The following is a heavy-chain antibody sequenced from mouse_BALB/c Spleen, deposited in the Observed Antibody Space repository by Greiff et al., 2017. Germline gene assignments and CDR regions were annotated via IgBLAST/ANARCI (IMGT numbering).Heavy chain of an antibody. CDR1: GFNIKDTY. V-gene: IGHV14-3*02. Sequence: EVQLQQSGAELVKPGASVKLSCTASGFNIKDTYMNWVKQRPEQGLEWIGRIDTANGNTKYDPKFQGKATITADTYSNTAYLQLSSLTSEDTAVYYCARCVIAYYDAMDYWGQGTSVTVSS. J-gene: IGHJ4*01. CDR2: IDTANGNT. CDR3: ARCVIAYYDAMDY. D-gene: IGHD6-1*01.